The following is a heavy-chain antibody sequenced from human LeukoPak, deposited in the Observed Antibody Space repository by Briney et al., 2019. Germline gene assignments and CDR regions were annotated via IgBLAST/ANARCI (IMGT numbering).Heavy chain of an antibody. D-gene: IGHD6-6*01. CDR3: ARAARPTSSSSHYYGMDV. V-gene: IGHV4-59*01. CDR2: IYYSGST. CDR1: GGSISSYY. Sequence: PSETLSLTCTVSGGSISSYYWSWLRQPPGKGLEWFGYIYYSGSTNYNPSLKSRVTISVDTSKNQFSLKLSSVTAADTAVYYCARAARPTSSSSHYYGMDVWGQGTTVTVSS. J-gene: IGHJ6*02.